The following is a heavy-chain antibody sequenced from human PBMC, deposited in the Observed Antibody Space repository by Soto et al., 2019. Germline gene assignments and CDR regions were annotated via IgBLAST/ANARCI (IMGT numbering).Heavy chain of an antibody. CDR1: GDSISTVDYF. CDR3: ARGRYCLTGRCFPNWFDS. Sequence: SETLSLTCSVSGDSISTVDYFWAWIRQPPGQALEYIGYIYKSATTYYNPSFESRVAISLDTSKSQFSLNVTSVTAADAAVYFCARGRYCLTGRCFPNWFDSWGQGTLVAVSS. V-gene: IGHV4-30-4*01. J-gene: IGHJ5*01. CDR2: IYKSATT. D-gene: IGHD2-15*01.